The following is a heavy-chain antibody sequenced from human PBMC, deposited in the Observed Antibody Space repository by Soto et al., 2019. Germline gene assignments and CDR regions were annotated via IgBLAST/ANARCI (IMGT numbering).Heavy chain of an antibody. CDR3: ATYPYDSSGYEH. Sequence: GESLKISCKGSGYSFTSYWISWVRQMPGKGLEWMGRIDPSDSYTNYSPSFQGHATISADKSISTAYLQWSSLKASDTAMYYCATYPYDSSGYEHWGQGTLVTVSS. V-gene: IGHV5-10-1*01. J-gene: IGHJ1*01. CDR1: GYSFTSYW. D-gene: IGHD3-22*01. CDR2: IDPSDSYT.